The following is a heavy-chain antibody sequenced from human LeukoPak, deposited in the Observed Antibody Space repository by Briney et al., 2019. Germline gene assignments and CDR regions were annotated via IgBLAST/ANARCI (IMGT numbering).Heavy chain of an antibody. CDR3: ARDKYGAYFDY. CDR1: GFTFSRYW. J-gene: IGHJ4*02. V-gene: IGHV3-7*04. CDR2: IKQDGSEK. D-gene: IGHD4-17*01. Sequence: GGSLRLSCAASGFTFSRYWMSWVRQAPGKGLEWVANIKQDGSEKYYVDSVKGRFTISRDNAKNSVSPQMNSLRAEDTAVYYCARDKYGAYFDYWGQGTLVTVSS.